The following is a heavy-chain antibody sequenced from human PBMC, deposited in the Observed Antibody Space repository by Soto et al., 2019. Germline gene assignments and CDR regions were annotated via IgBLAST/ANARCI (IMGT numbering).Heavy chain of an antibody. V-gene: IGHV3-23*01. Sequence: GGSLRLSCAAAGFTFSGYAMSWVRQAPGKGLEWVSAISGSGGSTYYADSVKGRFTISRDNAKNSLYLQMNSLRAEDTAVYYCARSHLYYDSSGYPDYWGQGTLVTVSS. CDR3: ARSHLYYDSSGYPDY. D-gene: IGHD3-22*01. J-gene: IGHJ4*02. CDR2: ISGSGGST. CDR1: GFTFSGYA.